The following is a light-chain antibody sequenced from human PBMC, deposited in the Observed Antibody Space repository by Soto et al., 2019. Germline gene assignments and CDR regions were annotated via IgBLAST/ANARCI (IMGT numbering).Light chain of an antibody. J-gene: IGKJ2*02. CDR2: AAS. V-gene: IGKV3-15*01. CDR3: QQYNDWPRT. CDR1: QSVSSN. Sequence: ETVMTQSPATLSVSPGERATLSCRASQSVSSNVAWYQQTPGQAPRLLIFAASTRATGIPARFSGSGSGTEFTLTISSLQSEDCAVYCCQQYNDWPRTFGRGTNLQIK.